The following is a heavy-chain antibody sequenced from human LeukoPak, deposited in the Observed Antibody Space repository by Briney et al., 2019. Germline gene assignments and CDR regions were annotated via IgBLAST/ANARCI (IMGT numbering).Heavy chain of an antibody. Sequence: GGSLRLSCVASAFTFRNYWMNWARQAPGKGLEWVASINHNGNVNYYVDSVKGRFTISRDNAKNSLYLQMSNLRAEDTAVYFCARGGGLDVWGQGATVTVSS. CDR1: AFTFRNYW. J-gene: IGHJ6*02. CDR3: ARGGGLDV. D-gene: IGHD3-16*01. CDR2: INHNGNVN. V-gene: IGHV3-7*03.